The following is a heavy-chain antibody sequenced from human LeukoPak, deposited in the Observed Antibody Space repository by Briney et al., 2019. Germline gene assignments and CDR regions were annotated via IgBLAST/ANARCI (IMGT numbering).Heavy chain of an antibody. CDR1: GFTFSGSA. D-gene: IGHD2-15*01. Sequence: GGSLRLSCAASGFTFSGSAMHWVRQASGKGLEWVGRIRSKANSYATAYAASVKGRFTASRDDSKNTAYLQMNSLKTEDTAVYYCTKRLCSGGSCYFDYWGQGTLVTVSS. CDR3: TKRLCSGGSCYFDY. V-gene: IGHV3-73*01. CDR2: IRSKANSYAT. J-gene: IGHJ4*02.